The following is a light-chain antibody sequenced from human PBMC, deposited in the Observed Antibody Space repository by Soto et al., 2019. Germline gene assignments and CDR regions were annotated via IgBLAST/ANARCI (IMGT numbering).Light chain of an antibody. CDR2: EVD. CDR3: NSYTTIGTSGGV. J-gene: IGLJ3*02. CDR1: SNDIGAHYY. V-gene: IGLV2-14*01. Sequence: QSALTQPASVSGSLGQSITISCTGTSNDIGAHYYVSWYQHHPGKAPKLIIFEVDRRPSGVSGRFSGSKSANTASLIIAGLQPEDEAEYYCNSYTTIGTSGGVFGGGTKVTVL.